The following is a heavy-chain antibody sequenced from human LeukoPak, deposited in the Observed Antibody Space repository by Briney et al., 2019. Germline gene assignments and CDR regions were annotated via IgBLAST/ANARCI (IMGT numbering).Heavy chain of an antibody. CDR3: ARDGGDDYGDY. CDR1: GGTFSNYA. V-gene: IGHV1-69*04. CDR2: IIPILAIP. Sequence: ASVKVSCKASGGTFSNYAINWVRQAPGQGLEWRGRIIPILAIPNHAQKFQGRVTLTADKSTSAAYMDLGSLRSEDAAVYYCARDGGDDYGDYWGQGTLVTVSS. D-gene: IGHD3-16*01. J-gene: IGHJ4*02.